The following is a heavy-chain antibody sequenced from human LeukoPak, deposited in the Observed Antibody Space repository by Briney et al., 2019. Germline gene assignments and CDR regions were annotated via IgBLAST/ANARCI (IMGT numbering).Heavy chain of an antibody. CDR2: VYYSGST. D-gene: IGHD6-13*01. J-gene: IGHJ4*02. CDR1: DGFISSYH. CDR3: AREYSSSWPFDY. Sequence: PSETLSLTCTVSDGFISSYHWSWIRQPPGKGLEWIGYVYYSGSTNYNPSLKSRVTISMDLSKNQFSLRLTSVTAADTAVYYCAREYSSSWPFDYWGQGTLVTVSS. V-gene: IGHV4-59*01.